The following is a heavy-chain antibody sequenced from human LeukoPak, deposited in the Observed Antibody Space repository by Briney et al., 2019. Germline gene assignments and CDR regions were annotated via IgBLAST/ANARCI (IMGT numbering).Heavy chain of an antibody. CDR3: ASNPAAIPDAFDI. CDR1: GGSISSSSYY. Sequence: SETLCLTCTVSGGSISSSSYYWGWIRQPPGKGLEWIGSIYYSGSTYYNPSLKSRVTISVDTSKNQFSLKLSSVTAADTAVYYCASNPAAIPDAFDIWGQGTMVTVSS. D-gene: IGHD2-2*01. J-gene: IGHJ3*02. CDR2: IYYSGST. V-gene: IGHV4-39*01.